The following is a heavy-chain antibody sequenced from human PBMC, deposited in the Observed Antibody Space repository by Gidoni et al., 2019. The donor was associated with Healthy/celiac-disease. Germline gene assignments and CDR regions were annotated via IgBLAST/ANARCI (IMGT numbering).Heavy chain of an antibody. V-gene: IGHV3-23*01. CDR2: IRGSGGST. D-gene: IGHD2-15*01. CDR1: GFTLSSDA. Sequence: EVQLLESGGGLVQPGGSLRLSCAASGFTLSSDAMSWVRQAPGKGLEGVSAIRGSGGSTYYADSVKGRFTISRDNSKNTLYRQMNSLRAEDTAVYYCANTQGDATKGYYFDYWGQGTLVTVSS. CDR3: ANTQGDATKGYYFDY. J-gene: IGHJ4*02.